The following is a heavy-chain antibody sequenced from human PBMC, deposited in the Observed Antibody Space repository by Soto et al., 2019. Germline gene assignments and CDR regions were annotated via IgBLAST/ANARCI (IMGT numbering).Heavy chain of an antibody. Sequence: QVQLVQSGAEVKKPGSSVKVSCKASGGTFSNYAISWVRQAPGQGLEWVGGITPIFGKANSAQKFQGRVTITADESTSTAQMEMSSLRSEDTAVYYCARDYGHDCSGGRCYFYFWGHGTLVTVSS. V-gene: IGHV1-69*01. D-gene: IGHD2-15*01. CDR2: ITPIFGKA. CDR3: ARDYGHDCSGGRCYFYF. CDR1: GGTFSNYA. J-gene: IGHJ4*01.